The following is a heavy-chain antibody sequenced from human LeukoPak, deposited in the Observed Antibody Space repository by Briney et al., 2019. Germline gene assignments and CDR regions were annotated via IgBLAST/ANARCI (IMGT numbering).Heavy chain of an antibody. CDR3: ARDASPYYCSSTSCFYWYDY. J-gene: IGHJ4*02. D-gene: IGHD2-2*01. Sequence: GGSLRLSCAASGFTFSSYGMHWVRQAPGKGLEWVAVISYDGTYKYYAGSVKGRFTISRDNAKNSLYLQMNSLRAEDTAVYYCARDASPYYCSSTSCFYWYDYWGQGTLVTVSS. CDR2: ISYDGTYK. CDR1: GFTFSSYG. V-gene: IGHV3-30*03.